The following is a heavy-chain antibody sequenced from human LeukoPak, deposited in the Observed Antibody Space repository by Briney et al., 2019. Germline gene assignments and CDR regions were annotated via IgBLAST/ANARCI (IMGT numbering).Heavy chain of an antibody. D-gene: IGHD3-3*01. J-gene: IGHJ4*02. CDR2: ITPYNGNT. Sequence: GASVKVSCKASGYTFTSYGISWVRQAPGQGLEWMGWITPYNGNTNYAQKLQGRVTMTTDTSTSTAYMELRSLRSDDTAVYHCARAVPPNLEWFYYWGQGTLVTVSS. V-gene: IGHV1-18*01. CDR3: ARAVPPNLEWFYY. CDR1: GYTFTSYG.